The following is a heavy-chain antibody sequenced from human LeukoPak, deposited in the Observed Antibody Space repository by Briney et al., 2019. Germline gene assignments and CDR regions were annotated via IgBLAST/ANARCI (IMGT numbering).Heavy chain of an antibody. J-gene: IGHJ6*03. CDR3: AATGIRGYYYYYYMDV. CDR1: GGSLSSSSYY. Sequence: SETLSLTCTVSGGSLSSSSYYWGWVRQPPGKGLEWLGYIYYSGSTNYNPSLKSLVTISVDTSKNLFSQKLSSVTAADTAVYYWAATGIRGYYYYYYMDVWGKGTTVTVSS. D-gene: IGHD3-10*01. V-gene: IGHV4-61*01. CDR2: IYYSGST.